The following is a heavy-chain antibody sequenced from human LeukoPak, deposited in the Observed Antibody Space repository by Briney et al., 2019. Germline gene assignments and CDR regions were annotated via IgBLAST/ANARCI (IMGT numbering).Heavy chain of an antibody. J-gene: IGHJ4*02. Sequence: PSETLSLTCAVSGGSISSGGYSWSWIRQPPGKGLEWIGSIYYSGSTYYNPSLKSRVTISIDTSKNQFSLKLSSVTAADTAVYYCARGLMVSLDYWGQGTLVTVSS. CDR3: ARGLMVSLDY. V-gene: IGHV4-30-4*07. CDR2: IYYSGST. D-gene: IGHD2-8*01. CDR1: GGSISSGGYS.